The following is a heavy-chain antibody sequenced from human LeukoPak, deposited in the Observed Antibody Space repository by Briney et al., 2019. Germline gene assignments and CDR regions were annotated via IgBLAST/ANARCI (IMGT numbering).Heavy chain of an antibody. CDR2: IKQEGREK. Sequence: GGSLRLSCAASGFTFSSYWMSWVRQAPGKGLEWVANIKQEGREKYYVDSVKGRFTISRDNAKNSLYLQMNSLRAEDTAVYYCARVDSEDFWSGYYIGNWFAPWGRGTLVTVSS. V-gene: IGHV3-7*01. CDR3: ARVDSEDFWSGYYIGNWFAP. CDR1: GFTFSSYW. J-gene: IGHJ5*02. D-gene: IGHD3-3*01.